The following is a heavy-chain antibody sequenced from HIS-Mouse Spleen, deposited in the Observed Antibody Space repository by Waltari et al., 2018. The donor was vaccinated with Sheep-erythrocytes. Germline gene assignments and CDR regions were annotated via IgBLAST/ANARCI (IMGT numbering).Heavy chain of an antibody. Sequence: QVTLKESGPVLVKPTETLTLTCTVSGFSLSNARMGVSWIRQPPGKALEWLAHIFSNDEKSYSTTLKSRITISKDTSKSQVVLTMTNMDPVDTATYYCARITVDQLVDYYYYYGMDVWGQGTTVTVSS. J-gene: IGHJ6*02. CDR2: IFSNDEK. V-gene: IGHV2-26*01. CDR1: GFSLSNARMG. D-gene: IGHD6-13*01. CDR3: ARITVDQLVDYYYYYGMDV.